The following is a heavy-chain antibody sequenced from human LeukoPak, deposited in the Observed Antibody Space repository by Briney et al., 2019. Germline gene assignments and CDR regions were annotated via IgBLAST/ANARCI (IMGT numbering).Heavy chain of an antibody. V-gene: IGHV3-66*01. CDR1: GFTVSSNY. CDR2: IYSGGST. Sequence: GGSLRLSCAASGFTVSSNYMSWVRQAPGKGLEWVSVIYSGGSTYYAGSVKGRFTISRDNSKNTLYLQMNSLRAEDTAVYYCARDNWGSSSYYYYYYYGMDVWGQGTTVTVSS. CDR3: ARDNWGSSSYYYYYYYGMDV. D-gene: IGHD6-6*01. J-gene: IGHJ6*02.